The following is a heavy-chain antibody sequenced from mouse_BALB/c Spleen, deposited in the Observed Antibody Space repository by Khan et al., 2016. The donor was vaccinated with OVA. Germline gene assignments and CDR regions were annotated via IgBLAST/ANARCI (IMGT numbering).Heavy chain of an antibody. CDR2: INPSTGYT. V-gene: IGHV1-7*01. CDR3: VNDGSSSAWFSY. J-gene: IGHJ3*01. CDR1: GYTFTSYW. D-gene: IGHD1-1*01. Sequence: VKLVESGAELAKPGASVKMSCKASGYTFTSYWMHWVKQRPGQGLEWIGYINPSTGYTEYNQKFKDKATLTADKSSNTAYMQLSSLTTEDTAVYYCVNDGSSSAWFSYWGQGTLVTVS.